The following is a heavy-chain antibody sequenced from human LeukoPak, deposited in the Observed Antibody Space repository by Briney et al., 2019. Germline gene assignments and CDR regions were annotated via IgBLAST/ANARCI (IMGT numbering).Heavy chain of an antibody. V-gene: IGHV1-46*01. J-gene: IGHJ4*02. CDR2: INPSGGST. Sequence: ASVKVSCKASGYTFTSYYMHWVRQAPGQGLEWMGIINPSGGSTSYAQKFQGRVTMTRDMSTSTVYMELSSLRAEDTAVYYCAKDDSGWYPPYYFDYWGQGTLVTVSS. CDR1: GYTFTSYY. D-gene: IGHD6-19*01. CDR3: AKDDSGWYPPYYFDY.